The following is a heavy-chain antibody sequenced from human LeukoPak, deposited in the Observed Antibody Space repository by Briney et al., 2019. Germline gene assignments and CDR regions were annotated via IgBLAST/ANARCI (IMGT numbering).Heavy chain of an antibody. CDR1: GFTFSSYS. J-gene: IGHJ4*02. CDR2: ISSSSSYI. D-gene: IGHD3-22*01. Sequence: GGSLRLSCAASGFTFSSYSMNWVRQAPGKGLEWVSSISSSSSYIYYADSVKGRFTISRDNAKNSLCLQMNSLRAEDTAVYYCARGGYYDSSALLRVPFDYWGQGTLVTVSS. V-gene: IGHV3-21*01. CDR3: ARGGYYDSSALLRVPFDY.